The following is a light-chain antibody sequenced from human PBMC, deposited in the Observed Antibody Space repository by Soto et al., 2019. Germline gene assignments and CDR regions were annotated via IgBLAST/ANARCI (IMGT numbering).Light chain of an antibody. CDR3: SSYTSSSTVV. CDR2: DVS. Sequence: QSALTQPASVSGSPGQSITISCTGTSSDVGGYNYVSWHQQHPGKAPKLMIYDVSNRPSGVSNRFSGSKSGNTASLTIPGLQAEDEADYYCSSYTSSSTVVFGGGTKLTVL. CDR1: SSDVGGYNY. V-gene: IGLV2-14*01. J-gene: IGLJ2*01.